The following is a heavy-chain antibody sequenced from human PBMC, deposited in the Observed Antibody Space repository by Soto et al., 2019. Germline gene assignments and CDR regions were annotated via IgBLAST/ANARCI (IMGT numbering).Heavy chain of an antibody. CDR1: GGSIGSSRYY. Sequence: SETLSLTCTVSGGSIGSSRYYWGWIRQPPGKGLEWIGSVYYSGSTYYNPSLESRVTISVDKSKNQFSLKLMSLSAADTAVYYCGRLGGLATISYYFDYWGQGALVTVSS. CDR3: GRLGGLATISYYFDY. J-gene: IGHJ4*02. V-gene: IGHV4-39*01. CDR2: VYYSGST. D-gene: IGHD3-16*01.